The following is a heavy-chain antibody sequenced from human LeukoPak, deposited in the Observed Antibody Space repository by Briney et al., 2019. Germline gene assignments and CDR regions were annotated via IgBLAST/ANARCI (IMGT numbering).Heavy chain of an antibody. CDR2: IKQDGSEK. J-gene: IGHJ3*02. CDR3: ARVNYVWGSYRYLLAFDI. Sequence: GGSLRLSCAASGFTFSSYWMSWVRQAPGKGLEWVANIKQDGSEKYYVDSVKGRFTISRDNAKNSLYLQMNSLRAEDTAVYYCARVNYVWGSYRYLLAFDIRGQGTMVTVSS. D-gene: IGHD3-16*02. V-gene: IGHV3-7*01. CDR1: GFTFSSYW.